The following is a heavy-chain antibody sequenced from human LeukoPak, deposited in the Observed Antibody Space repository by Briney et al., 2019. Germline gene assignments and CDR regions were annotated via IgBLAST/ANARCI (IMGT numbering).Heavy chain of an antibody. D-gene: IGHD6-19*01. J-gene: IGHJ4*02. Sequence: SETLSLTCTVSGYSISSGYYWGWIRQPPGNGLEWIGSIYHSGSTYYNPSLKSRVTISVDTSKNQFSLKLSSVTAADTAVYYCARTGYSSGWYDYWGQGTLVTVSS. CDR2: IYHSGST. CDR1: GYSISSGYY. V-gene: IGHV4-38-2*02. CDR3: ARTGYSSGWYDY.